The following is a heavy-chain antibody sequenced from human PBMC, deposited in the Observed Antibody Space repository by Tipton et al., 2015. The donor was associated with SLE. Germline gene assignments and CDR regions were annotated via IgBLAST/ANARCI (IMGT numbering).Heavy chain of an antibody. CDR3: ARERSSGWSGEVFDC. V-gene: IGHV3-33*01. D-gene: IGHD6-19*01. Sequence: SLRLSCAASRFTFSSYGMHWVRQAPGKGLEWVAVIWFDGSYKYYADSVKGRFTISRDNSKNTLYLQMNSLRAEDTAVYYCARERSSGWSGEVFDCWGQGTLVTVSS. CDR2: IWFDGSYK. J-gene: IGHJ4*02. CDR1: RFTFSSYG.